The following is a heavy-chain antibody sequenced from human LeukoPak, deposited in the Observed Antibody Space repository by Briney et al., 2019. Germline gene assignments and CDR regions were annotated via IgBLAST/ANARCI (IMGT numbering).Heavy chain of an antibody. CDR2: ISAYDGNT. D-gene: IGHD3-22*01. Sequence: GASVKVSCKASGYTFSNYGVSWVRQAPGQGLEWMGWISAYDGNTFYAQNLQGRVTMTTDTSSNTAYMELGNLRSDDTAVYYCARSFNYDTSVYNDYWGQGTLVTVSS. CDR3: ARSFNYDTSVYNDY. J-gene: IGHJ4*02. V-gene: IGHV1-18*01. CDR1: GYTFSNYG.